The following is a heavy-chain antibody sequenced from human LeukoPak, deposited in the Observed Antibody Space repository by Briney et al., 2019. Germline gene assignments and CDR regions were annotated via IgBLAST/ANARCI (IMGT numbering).Heavy chain of an antibody. CDR2: ISGGGSAT. J-gene: IGHJ6*02. V-gene: IGHV3-23*01. CDR3: AGGAGVYYYGMDV. Sequence: GGSLRLSCAASGFTFSNYGLSWVRQAPGKGLEWVSAISGGGSATYYADSVKGRFTISRDNSKNTLFLQMNTLRADDTAVYYCAGGAGVYYYGMDVWGQGASVTVSS. CDR1: GFTFSNYG.